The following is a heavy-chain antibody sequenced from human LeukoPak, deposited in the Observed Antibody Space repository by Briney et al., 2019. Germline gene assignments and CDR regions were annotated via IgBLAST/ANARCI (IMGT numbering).Heavy chain of an antibody. CDR3: AAGSSGYNHGWFDP. Sequence: SETLSLTCTVSGGSISNYYWSWIRQPPGKGLEWIGYIYYSGSTNYNPSLKSRVTISVDTSKNQFLLKLSSVTAADTAVYYCAAGSSGYNHGWFDPWGQGTLVTVSS. D-gene: IGHD3-22*01. J-gene: IGHJ5*02. CDR2: IYYSGST. V-gene: IGHV4-59*01. CDR1: GGSISNYY.